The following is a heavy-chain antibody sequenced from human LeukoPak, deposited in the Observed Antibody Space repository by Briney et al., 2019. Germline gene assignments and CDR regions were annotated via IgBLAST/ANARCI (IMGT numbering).Heavy chain of an antibody. V-gene: IGHV3-30*18. CDR2: ISSDGSKK. D-gene: IGHD3-9*01. CDR1: GFSFSTFV. CDR3: AKGRQYSFDYLIDY. J-gene: IGHJ4*02. Sequence: GSSLRLSCAASGFSFSTFVMHWVRQAPAKGLEWVAVISSDGSKKNYADSVKGRLTLSRDNSKNTVYLQVDSLRTEDTAVYYCAKGRQYSFDYLIDYWGQGTLVTVSS.